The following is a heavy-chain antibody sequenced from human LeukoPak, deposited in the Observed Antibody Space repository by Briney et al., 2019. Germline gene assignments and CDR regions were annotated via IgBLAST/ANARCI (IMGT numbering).Heavy chain of an antibody. CDR2: IYSGGST. Sequence: GGSLRLSCAASGFTVSSKYMSWVRQAPGKGLEWVSVIYSGGSTYYADSVKGRFTISRDNSKNTLYLQMNSLRAEDTAVYYCAREGITGTTSPYFDYWGQGTLVTVSS. CDR1: GFTVSSKY. V-gene: IGHV3-53*01. D-gene: IGHD1-20*01. CDR3: AREGITGTTSPYFDY. J-gene: IGHJ4*02.